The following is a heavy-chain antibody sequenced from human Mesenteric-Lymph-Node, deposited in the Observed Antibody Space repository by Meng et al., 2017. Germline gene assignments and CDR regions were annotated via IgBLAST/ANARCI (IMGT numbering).Heavy chain of an antibody. Sequence: GGSLRLSCAASGFTFDDYGMSWVRQAPGKGLEWVSGINWNGGSTGYADSVKGRFTISRDNAKNSLYLQMNSLRAEDTALYYCARYYYDSSGYYYTYYYGMDVWGQGTTVTVSS. D-gene: IGHD3-22*01. J-gene: IGHJ6*02. CDR1: GFTFDDYG. CDR2: INWNGGST. V-gene: IGHV3-20*04. CDR3: ARYYYDSSGYYYTYYYGMDV.